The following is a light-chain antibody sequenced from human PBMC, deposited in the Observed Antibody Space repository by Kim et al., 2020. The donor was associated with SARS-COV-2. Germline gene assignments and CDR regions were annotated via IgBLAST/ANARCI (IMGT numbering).Light chain of an antibody. CDR3: QQRSSWPPIT. V-gene: IGKV3-11*01. Sequence: SPGESATLSCRASQSVDSYLAWYQLKPGQAPRPLIYDASTRATGVPARFSGSGYGTDFTLTISSLEPEDFAVYYCQQRSSWPPITFGQGTRLEIK. CDR2: DAS. J-gene: IGKJ5*01. CDR1: QSVDSY.